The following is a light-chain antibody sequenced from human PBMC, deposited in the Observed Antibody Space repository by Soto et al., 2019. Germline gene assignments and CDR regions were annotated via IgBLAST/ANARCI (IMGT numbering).Light chain of an antibody. J-gene: IGLJ2*01. V-gene: IGLV2-14*01. CDR3: CSYGGRILVL. Sequence: QSVLTQPASVSGSPGQSITISCTGTSSDIGGYNYVSWYQQYPGKAPRLLIYAVSNRPSGVSDRFSGSKSGNTASLTISGLQAEDEANYYCCSYGGRILVLFGEGTKVPVL. CDR1: SSDIGGYNY. CDR2: AVS.